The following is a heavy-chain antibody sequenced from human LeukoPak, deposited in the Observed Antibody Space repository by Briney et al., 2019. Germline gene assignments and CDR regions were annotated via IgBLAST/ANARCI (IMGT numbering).Heavy chain of an antibody. CDR3: GRGHPVVPAAVPDY. Sequence: ATVKISCKASGYTFTDYYIHWVRQAPGQGLEWMGWIKSNSGGTNYAQKFQGRVTMTRDTSVSTAYMELSRLTSDDTAVYYCGRGHPVVPAAVPDYWGQGTLVTVSS. CDR2: IKSNSGGT. D-gene: IGHD2-2*02. J-gene: IGHJ4*02. CDR1: GYTFTDYY. V-gene: IGHV1-2*02.